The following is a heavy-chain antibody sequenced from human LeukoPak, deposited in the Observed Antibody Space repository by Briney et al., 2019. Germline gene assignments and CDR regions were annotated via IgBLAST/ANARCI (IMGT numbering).Heavy chain of an antibody. CDR2: IWYDGSNK. CDR1: GFTFSSYG. Sequence: GGSLRLSCAASGFTFSSYGMHWVRQAPGKGLEWVAVIWYDGSNKYYADSVKGRFTISRDNSKNTLYLQMNSLRAEDTAVYYCARVRGSYYVIGAFDIWGQGTMVTVSS. V-gene: IGHV3-33*08. CDR3: ARVRGSYYVIGAFDI. J-gene: IGHJ3*02. D-gene: IGHD1-26*01.